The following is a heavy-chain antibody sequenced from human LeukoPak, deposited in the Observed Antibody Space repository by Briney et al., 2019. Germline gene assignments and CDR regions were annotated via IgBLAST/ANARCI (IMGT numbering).Heavy chain of an antibody. CDR2: ISGSGGST. CDR1: GFTFSSYA. CDR3: AEVGAMAHDYYYYGMDV. D-gene: IGHD1-26*01. J-gene: IGHJ6*02. V-gene: IGHV3-23*01. Sequence: PGGSLRLSCAASGFTFSSYAMSWVRQAPGKGLEWVSAISGSGGSTYYADSVKGRFTISRDNSKNTLYLQMNSLRAEDTAVYYCAEVGAMAHDYYYYGMDVWGQGTTVTVSS.